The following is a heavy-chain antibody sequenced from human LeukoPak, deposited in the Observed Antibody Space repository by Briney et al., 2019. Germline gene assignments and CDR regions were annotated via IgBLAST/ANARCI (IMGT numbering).Heavy chain of an antibody. Sequence: PSETLSLTCTGSGGSISSYYWSWIRQPPGKGMKWIGYIYYSGSTNYNPSLKSRVTISVDTPKNQFSLKLSSVTAADTAVYYCARATLIAAAGNWFGPWGQGTLVTVSS. CDR1: GGSISSYY. D-gene: IGHD6-13*01. CDR2: IYYSGST. J-gene: IGHJ5*02. CDR3: ARATLIAAAGNWFGP. V-gene: IGHV4-59*01.